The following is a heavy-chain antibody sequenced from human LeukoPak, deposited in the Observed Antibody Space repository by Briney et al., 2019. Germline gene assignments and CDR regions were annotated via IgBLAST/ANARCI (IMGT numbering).Heavy chain of an antibody. D-gene: IGHD3-9*01. Sequence: ETLSLTCTVSGGSISSYYWSWVRQAPGKGLERVSSISGNADSVKGRFTISRDNSKNTLYLQMDSLRADDTAVYYCAKLNNSSPDWFFDYWGQGTLVTVSS. CDR3: AKLNNSSPDWFFDY. CDR1: GGSISSYY. J-gene: IGHJ4*02. CDR2: ISG. V-gene: IGHV3-23*01.